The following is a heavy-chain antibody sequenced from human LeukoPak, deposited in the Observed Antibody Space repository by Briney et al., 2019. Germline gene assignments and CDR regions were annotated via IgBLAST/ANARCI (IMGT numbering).Heavy chain of an antibody. CDR1: GGSISSYY. CDR2: IYYSGST. J-gene: IGHJ4*02. CDR3: ARDQWLAH. Sequence: PSETLSLTCTVSGGSISSYYWSWIRQPPGKGLEWIGYIYYSGSTNYNPSLKSRVTISVDTSKNQFSLKLSSVTAADTAVYYCARDQWLAHWGQGTLVTVSS. D-gene: IGHD6-19*01. V-gene: IGHV4-59*01.